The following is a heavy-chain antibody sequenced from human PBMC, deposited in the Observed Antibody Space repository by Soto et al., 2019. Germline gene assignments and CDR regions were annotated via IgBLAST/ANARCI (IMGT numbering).Heavy chain of an antibody. J-gene: IGHJ4*02. V-gene: IGHV5-51*01. CDR2: IYPGNSDA. CDR3: ARHVEYSSGSNLVGN. Sequence: GESLKISCKGSGYSFTSYWIAWVRQMPGKGLEWMGIIYPGNSDARYSMPFQGQVTISVDRSISTAYLQWSSLKASDTAMYYCARHVEYSSGSNLVGNWGQGTLVTVSS. CDR1: GYSFTSYW. D-gene: IGHD6-19*01.